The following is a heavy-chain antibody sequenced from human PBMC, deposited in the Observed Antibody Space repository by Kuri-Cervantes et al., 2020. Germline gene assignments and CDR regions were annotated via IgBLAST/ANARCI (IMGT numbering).Heavy chain of an antibody. Sequence: GGSLRLSCAASGFTFSNYGMHWVRQAPGKGLEWVTFIRYDGSNKYYADSVKGRFTISRDNSENTLSLQMHSLRAEDTAVYSCAKDIGWYYYDSRGGVGADYWGQGTLVTVSS. CDR3: AKDIGWYYYDSRGGVGADY. J-gene: IGHJ4*02. D-gene: IGHD3-22*01. CDR1: GFTFSNYG. V-gene: IGHV3-30*02. CDR2: IRYDGSNK.